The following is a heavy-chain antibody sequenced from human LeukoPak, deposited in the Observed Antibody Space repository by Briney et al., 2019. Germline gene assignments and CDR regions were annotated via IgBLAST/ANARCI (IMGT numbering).Heavy chain of an antibody. D-gene: IGHD3-16*01. CDR1: GFSFSIYW. V-gene: IGHV3-7*03. J-gene: IGHJ4*02. CDR3: ARENYFSFEY. Sequence: GGSLRLSCAAFGFSFSIYWMTWVRQAPGKGLEWVANIRPDGGEKYYADSVRGRCTISRDNTRNTLDLQMNSLRPEDTAVYYCARENYFSFEYWGQGALVTVSS. CDR2: IRPDGGEK.